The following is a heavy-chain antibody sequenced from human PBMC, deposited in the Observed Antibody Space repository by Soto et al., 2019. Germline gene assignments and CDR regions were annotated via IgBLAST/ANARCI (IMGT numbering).Heavy chain of an antibody. J-gene: IGHJ4*02. CDR2: VSGSGADT. V-gene: IGHV3-23*01. CDR3: AKGGVIATFGGVIVPYYFDS. Sequence: GGSLRLSCAASGFTFSSYGMSWVRQAPGKGLEWVSAVSGSGADTYYADSVKGRFTISRDNSKDTLYLQMNNLRAEDTALYYCAKGGVIATFGGVIVPYYFDSWGQGTPVTVSS. D-gene: IGHD3-16*02. CDR1: GFTFSSYG.